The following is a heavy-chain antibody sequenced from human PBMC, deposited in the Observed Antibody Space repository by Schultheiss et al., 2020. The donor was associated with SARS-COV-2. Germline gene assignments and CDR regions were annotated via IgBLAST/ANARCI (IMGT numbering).Heavy chain of an antibody. V-gene: IGHV3-48*02. CDR3: ARDRAYCSGGKCYSGGYFDL. CDR2: ISGSGSTT. CDR1: GFIFRNAW. D-gene: IGHD2-15*01. J-gene: IGHJ2*01. Sequence: GGSLRLSCAASGFIFRNAWMSWVRQAPGKGLEWVSHISGSGSTTYYADSVKGRFTISRDNSKNTLYLQMNSLRDEDTAVYYCARDRAYCSGGKCYSGGYFDLWGRGTLVTVSS.